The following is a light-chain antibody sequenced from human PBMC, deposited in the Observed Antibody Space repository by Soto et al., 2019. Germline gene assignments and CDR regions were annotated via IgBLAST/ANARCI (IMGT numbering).Light chain of an antibody. CDR3: CSFAGSHTLYV. Sequence: QSALTQPRSVSGSPEQSVTISCTGSASDVGDYNYVSWYQRHPGKAPKLVIYDVNKRPSGVPDRFSGSKSGNAASLTISGLLAEDEADYYCCSFAGSHTLYVFGTGTKLTVL. V-gene: IGLV2-11*01. J-gene: IGLJ1*01. CDR1: ASDVGDYNY. CDR2: DVN.